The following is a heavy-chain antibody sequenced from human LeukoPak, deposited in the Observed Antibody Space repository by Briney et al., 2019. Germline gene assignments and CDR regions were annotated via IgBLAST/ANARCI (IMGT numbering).Heavy chain of an antibody. V-gene: IGHV3-23*01. CDR2: ISRSGDRI. D-gene: IGHD2-15*01. J-gene: IGHJ5*02. CDR3: AKDPFGCSGGSCSLFDP. Sequence: GGSLRLSCAAYGFTFSTYAMNWVRQAPRKGLEWVSRISRSGDRIYYADSVKGRFTVSRDNSKNTLYVQMNSLRAEDTAVYYCAKDPFGCSGGSCSLFDPWGQGTLVTVSS. CDR1: GFTFSTYA.